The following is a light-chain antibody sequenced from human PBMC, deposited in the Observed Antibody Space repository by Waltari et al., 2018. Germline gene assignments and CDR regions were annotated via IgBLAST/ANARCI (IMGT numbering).Light chain of an antibody. CDR3: HHYGSSPFT. CDR1: QSIGLNY. J-gene: IGKJ2*01. CDR2: GAS. Sequence: EIVLTQSPGTLSLSLGEKVTLSCRASQSIGLNYLAWYQQKPGQAPRLLIYGASSRATGIPDRFTGSGSGTDFILSISGVEPEDFAVYYCHHYGSSPFTFGQGTKLEI. V-gene: IGKV3-20*01.